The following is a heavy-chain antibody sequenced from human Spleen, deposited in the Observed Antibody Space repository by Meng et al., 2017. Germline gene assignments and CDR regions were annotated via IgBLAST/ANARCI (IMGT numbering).Heavy chain of an antibody. CDR2: ISSSSTI. V-gene: IGHV3-69-1*01. J-gene: IGHJ6*02. Sequence: GGSLRLSCAASGFTFSDYYMNWVRQAPGKGLEWVSSISSSSTIYYADSVKGRFTISRDNAKNSLYLQMNSLRAEDTAVYYCARGRFGEFGYYGLDVWGQGTTVTVSS. CDR3: ARGRFGEFGYYGLDV. CDR1: GFTFSDYY. D-gene: IGHD3-10*01.